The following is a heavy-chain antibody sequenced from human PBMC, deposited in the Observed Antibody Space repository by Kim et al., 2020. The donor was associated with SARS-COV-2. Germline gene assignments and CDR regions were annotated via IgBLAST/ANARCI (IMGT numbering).Heavy chain of an antibody. CDR2: IYYSGST. Sequence: SETLSLTCTVSGGSISSSSYYWGWIRQPPGKGLEWIGSIYYSGSTYYNPSLKSRVTISVDTSKNQFSLKLSSVTAADTAVYYCARLSVGATFEGYYGMDVWGQGTTVTVSS. J-gene: IGHJ6*02. CDR1: GGSISSSSYY. CDR3: ARLSVGATFEGYYGMDV. V-gene: IGHV4-39*01. D-gene: IGHD1-26*01.